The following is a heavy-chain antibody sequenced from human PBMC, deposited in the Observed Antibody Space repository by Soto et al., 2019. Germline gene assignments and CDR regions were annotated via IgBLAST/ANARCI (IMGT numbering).Heavy chain of an antibody. CDR2: INAGNGNT. D-gene: IGHD6-19*01. V-gene: IGHV1-3*01. CDR3: ARAVAVAADFDY. Sequence: ASVKVSCKASGYTFTNYAMHWVRQAPGQRLEWMGWINAGNGNTKYSQKFQSRVTITRDTSASTAYMELSSLRSEDTAVYYCARAVAVAADFDYWGQGTLVTVSS. J-gene: IGHJ4*02. CDR1: GYTFTNYA.